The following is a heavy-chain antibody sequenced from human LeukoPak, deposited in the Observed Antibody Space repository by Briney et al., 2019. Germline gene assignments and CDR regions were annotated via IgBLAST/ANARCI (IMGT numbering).Heavy chain of an antibody. D-gene: IGHD5-24*01. V-gene: IGHV1-8*01. J-gene: IGHJ5*02. CDR2: MYPTCGKT. CDR1: RYTFTRYE. CDR3: ARGRRWRPEGGYNWFDP. Sequence: ASVKVSCKPSRYTFTRYEINWVRQATRQRREWMGWMYPTCGKTGNAQKFPGRGTLTRNTSKTTAYMELNSLRSEDTAVYYCARGRRWRPEGGYNWFDPWGQGTLVTVSS.